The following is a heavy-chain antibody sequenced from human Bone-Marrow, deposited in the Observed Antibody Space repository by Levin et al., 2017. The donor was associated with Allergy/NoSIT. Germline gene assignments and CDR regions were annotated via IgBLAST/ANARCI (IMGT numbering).Heavy chain of an antibody. CDR2: IYFNGNT. CDR3: VRAIAASDDYGMDV. CDR1: GVSVNDGDYN. J-gene: IGHJ6*02. D-gene: IGHD6-13*01. Sequence: SETLSLTCTVSGVSVNDGDYNWSWIRQAPGKGLEWIGFIYFNGNTDYQTSLKSRATISLDTSKNRLSLKLTSVSAADTAVYYCVRAIAASDDYGMDVWGQGTTVTVSS. V-gene: IGHV4-30-4*01.